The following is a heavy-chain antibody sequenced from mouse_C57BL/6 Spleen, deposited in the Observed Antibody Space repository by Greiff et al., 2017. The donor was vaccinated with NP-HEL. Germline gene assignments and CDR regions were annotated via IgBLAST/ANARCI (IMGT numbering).Heavy chain of an antibody. J-gene: IGHJ3*01. CDR3: ARGIYYDYSHWFAY. Sequence: QVQLQQSGAELVKPGDSVKISCKASGYSFTSYWINWVKQRPGKGLEWIGQIYPGGGDTNYNGKFKSKATLTVDKSSSTAYMQLSSLTSEDSAVYFCARGIYYDYSHWFAYWGQGTLVTVSA. CDR2: IYPGGGDT. D-gene: IGHD2-4*01. V-gene: IGHV1-80*01. CDR1: GYSFTSYW.